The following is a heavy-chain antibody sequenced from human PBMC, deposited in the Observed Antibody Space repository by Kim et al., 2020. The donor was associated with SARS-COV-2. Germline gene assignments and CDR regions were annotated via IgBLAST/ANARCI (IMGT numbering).Heavy chain of an antibody. J-gene: IGHJ4*02. Sequence: SVKGRFTISRDNSKNTLYLQLNSLRAEDTAVYYCARAPYYYDSTGYYFDYWCQGTLVTVSS. CDR3: ARAPYYYDSTGYYFDY. D-gene: IGHD3-22*01. V-gene: IGHV3-30*07.